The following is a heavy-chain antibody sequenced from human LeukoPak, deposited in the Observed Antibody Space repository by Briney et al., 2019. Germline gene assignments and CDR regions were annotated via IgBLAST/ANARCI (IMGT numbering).Heavy chain of an antibody. D-gene: IGHD2-2*01. V-gene: IGHV1-2*02. CDR1: GHTFTDYF. Sequence: ASVKVSCKASGHTFTDYFMHWVRQAPGQGLEWMGWINPNSGGTNYAQKFQGRVTMTRDTSISTAYMELSSLGSDDTAVYYCARVEGYCSSTSCRKDFDYWGQGTLVTVSS. CDR2: INPNSGGT. CDR3: ARVEGYCSSTSCRKDFDY. J-gene: IGHJ4*02.